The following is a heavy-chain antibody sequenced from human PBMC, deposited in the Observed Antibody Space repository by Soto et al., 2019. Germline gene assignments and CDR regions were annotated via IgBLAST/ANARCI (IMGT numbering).Heavy chain of an antibody. Sequence: EASVKVSCKASGYTFTSYYMHWVRQAPGQGLEWMGIINPSGGSTSYAQKFQGRVTMTRDTSTSTVYMELSSLRSEDTAVYYCARDHHMTTVTTGYYYYGMDVWGQGTTVTVSS. CDR1: GYTFTSYY. CDR3: ARDHHMTTVTTGYYYYGMDV. J-gene: IGHJ6*02. V-gene: IGHV1-46*01. D-gene: IGHD4-4*01. CDR2: INPSGGST.